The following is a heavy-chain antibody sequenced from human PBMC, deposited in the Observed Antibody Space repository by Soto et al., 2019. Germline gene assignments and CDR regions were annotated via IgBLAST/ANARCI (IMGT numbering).Heavy chain of an antibody. CDR1: GYTFTSYG. CDR2: ISAYNGNT. CDR3: AIDASLEAARAAASGFLSPSFDY. Sequence: QVQLVQSGAEVKKPGASVKVSCKASGYTFTSYGISWVRQAPGRGLEWMGWISAYNGNTNYAQMLQGRVTMTTDTSTSTAYLELRSLRSDDTAVYYCAIDASLEAARAAASGFLSPSFDYWGQGTLVTVSS. J-gene: IGHJ4*02. D-gene: IGHD6-13*01. V-gene: IGHV1-18*01.